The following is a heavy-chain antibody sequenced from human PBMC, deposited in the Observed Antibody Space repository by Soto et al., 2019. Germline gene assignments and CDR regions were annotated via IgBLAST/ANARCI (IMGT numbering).Heavy chain of an antibody. D-gene: IGHD3-10*01. Sequence: QVQLVQSGAEVKKPGASVKVSCKASGYTFTSYDINWVRQATGQGLEWMGWMTPNSGNTGYAQKFQGRVTMTRNTYIFTAYMEVRSLRSEDTGVSYCSRGKLLWFVELLRWGQGTLVTVSS. CDR2: MTPNSGNT. CDR3: SRGKLLWFVELLR. V-gene: IGHV1-8*01. J-gene: IGHJ4*02. CDR1: GYTFTSYD.